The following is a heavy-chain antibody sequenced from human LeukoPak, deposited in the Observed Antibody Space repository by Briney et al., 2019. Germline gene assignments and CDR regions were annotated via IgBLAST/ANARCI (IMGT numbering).Heavy chain of an antibody. Sequence: ASVKVSCKASGYTFTGYYLHWVRQAPGQGLEWMAWINPNSGDTNYAQKFQGRVTMTRDTSISTAYMELSRLRSDDTAVYYCARDQGSSTTGWFDPWGQGTLVTVSS. V-gene: IGHV1-2*02. CDR3: ARDQGSSTTGWFDP. D-gene: IGHD6-6*01. CDR2: INPNSGDT. J-gene: IGHJ5*02. CDR1: GYTFTGYY.